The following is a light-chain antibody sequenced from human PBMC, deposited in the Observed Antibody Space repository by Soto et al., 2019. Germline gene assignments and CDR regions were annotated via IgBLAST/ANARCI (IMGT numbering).Light chain of an antibody. V-gene: IGLV2-23*01. CDR3: CSYADPTWV. CDR1: SSDVGSYNL. J-gene: IGLJ3*02. Sequence: QSVLTQPASVSGSPGQSITISCTGTSSDVGSYNLVSWYQQHPGKAPKLMIYEGSKRPSGVSNRFSGSKSGNTASLTISGLQAEDEADYYCCSYADPTWVFGGGTKVTVL. CDR2: EGS.